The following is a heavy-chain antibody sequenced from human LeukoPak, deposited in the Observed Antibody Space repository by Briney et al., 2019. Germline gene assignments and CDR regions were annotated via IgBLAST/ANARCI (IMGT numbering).Heavy chain of an antibody. Sequence: GGSLRLSCAASGFTFSSYAMSWVRQAPGKGLEWVSAISGSGGSTYYADSVKGRFTISRDNSKNTLYPQMNSLRAEDTAVFYCAKPWIQLRTPFDYWGQGTLVTVSS. J-gene: IGHJ4*02. CDR1: GFTFSSYA. CDR3: AKPWIQLRTPFDY. D-gene: IGHD5-18*01. CDR2: ISGSGGST. V-gene: IGHV3-23*01.